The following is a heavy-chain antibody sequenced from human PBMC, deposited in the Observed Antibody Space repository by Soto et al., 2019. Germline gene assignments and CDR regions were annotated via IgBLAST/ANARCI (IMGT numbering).Heavy chain of an antibody. CDR2: IYWDDDK. J-gene: IGHJ4*02. CDR1: GFSLTGSGVG. Sequence: QITLKESGPTLVKPTQTLTLTCTFSGFSLTGSGVGVGWIRQPPGKALEWLALIYWDDDKRYSPSLKSRLTITKDTAKNQVALTVTNMYPVDTATYYCARFLWSDTSLYYFDYWGQGTLVTVSS. CDR3: ARFLWSDTSLYYFDY. D-gene: IGHD3-3*01. V-gene: IGHV2-5*02.